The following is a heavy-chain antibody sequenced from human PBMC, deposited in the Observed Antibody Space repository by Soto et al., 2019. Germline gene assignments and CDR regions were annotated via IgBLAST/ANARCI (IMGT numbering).Heavy chain of an antibody. CDR3: ARALFWSGYYDY. CDR1: GGSFSGYY. Sequence: SETLSLTCAVYGGSFSGYYWSWIRQPPGKGLEWIGEINHSGSTNYNPSLKSRVTISVDTSKNQFSLKLSSVTAADTAVYYCARALFWSGYYDYWGQGTLVTVSS. CDR2: INHSGST. V-gene: IGHV4-34*01. D-gene: IGHD3-3*01. J-gene: IGHJ4*02.